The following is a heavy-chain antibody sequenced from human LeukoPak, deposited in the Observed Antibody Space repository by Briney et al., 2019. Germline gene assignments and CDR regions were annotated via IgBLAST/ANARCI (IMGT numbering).Heavy chain of an antibody. D-gene: IGHD6-13*01. CDR3: ARGPAAGTSGAFDI. CDR1: GGSISSYY. J-gene: IGHJ3*02. V-gene: IGHV4-4*07. Sequence: SETLSLTCTVSGGSISSYYWSWIRQPAGKGLEWIGRIYTSGNTNYNPSLKSRVTMSVDTSKNQFSLKLSSVTAADTAVYYCARGPAAGTSGAFDIWGQGTMVTVSS. CDR2: IYTSGNT.